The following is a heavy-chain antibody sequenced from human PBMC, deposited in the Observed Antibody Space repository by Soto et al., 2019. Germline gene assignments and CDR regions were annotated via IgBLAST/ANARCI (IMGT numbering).Heavy chain of an antibody. D-gene: IGHD5-12*01. J-gene: IGHJ4*02. CDR3: ARDLVFRGYDMFDY. V-gene: IGHV4-31*03. CDR2: IYYSGST. Sequence: PSETLSLTCTVSGGSISSGGYYWSWIRQHPGKGLEWIGYIYYSGSTYYNPSLKSRVTISVDTSKNQFSLKLSSVTAADTAVYYCARDLVFRGYDMFDYWGQGTLVTVSS. CDR1: GGSISSGGYY.